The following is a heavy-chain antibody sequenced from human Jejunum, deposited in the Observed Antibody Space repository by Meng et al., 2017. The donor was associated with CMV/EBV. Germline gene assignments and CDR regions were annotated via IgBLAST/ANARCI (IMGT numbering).Heavy chain of an antibody. D-gene: IGHD5-24*01. J-gene: IGHJ4*02. CDR1: GFTFSHAW. V-gene: IGHV3-15*01. CDR2: IKSKADGGTT. CDR3: TADVPTFVDPIEY. Sequence: CGFTFSHAWMNWVRQAPGKGLEWVGRIKSKADGGTTEFAAPVKDKFSISRDDYKDMVYLQMNSLSIDDTAVYYCTADVPTFVDPIEYWGQGTLVTVSS.